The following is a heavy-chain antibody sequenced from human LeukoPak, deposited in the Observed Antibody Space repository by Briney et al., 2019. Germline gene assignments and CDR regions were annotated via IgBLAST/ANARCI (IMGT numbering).Heavy chain of an antibody. V-gene: IGHV4-38-2*01. CDR1: GYSISRGSY. CDR2: VYHSGSA. J-gene: IGHJ3*02. Sequence: SETLSLTCAVSGYSISRGSYWGWIRQRPGKGLEWIGSVYHSGSAYYNPSLKSRVTISVDTSKNQFSLKLTSVTAADTAVYYCAVGLHSGQFAFDIWGQGTMVTVSS. D-gene: IGHD5-24*01. CDR3: AVGLHSGQFAFDI.